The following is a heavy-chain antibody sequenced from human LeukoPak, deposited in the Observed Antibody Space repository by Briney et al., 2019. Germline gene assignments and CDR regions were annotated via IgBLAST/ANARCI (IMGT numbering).Heavy chain of an antibody. CDR2: INPNSGDT. J-gene: IGHJ4*02. V-gene: IGHV1-2*02. CDR1: GYIFTGYY. CDR3: ARVGYSGYDLVSSFDY. D-gene: IGHD5-12*01. Sequence: ASVKVSCKASGYIFTGYYIHWVRQAPGQGLEWMGWINPNSGDTKYAQKFQGRVTMTRDTSISTTYMELSRLRSDDTAVYYCARVGYSGYDLVSSFDYWGQGTLVTVSS.